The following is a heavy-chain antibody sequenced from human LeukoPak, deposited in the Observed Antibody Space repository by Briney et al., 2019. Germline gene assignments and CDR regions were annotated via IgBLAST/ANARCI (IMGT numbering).Heavy chain of an antibody. V-gene: IGHV4-59*01. CDR1: GGSISSYY. J-gene: IGHJ4*02. D-gene: IGHD1-26*01. CDR3: AREGSTGLSFDY. CDR2: IYYSGST. Sequence: PSETLSLTCTVSGGSISSYYWSWIRQPPGKGLEWIGYIYYSGSTNYNPSLKSRVTISVGTSKNQFSLKLSSVTAADTAVYYCAREGSTGLSFDYWGQGTLVTVSS.